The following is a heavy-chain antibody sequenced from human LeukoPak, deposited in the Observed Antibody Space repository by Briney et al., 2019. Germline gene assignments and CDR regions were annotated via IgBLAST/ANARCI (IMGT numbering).Heavy chain of an antibody. J-gene: IGHJ6*03. D-gene: IGHD3-22*01. CDR2: IYYSGST. CDR1: GGSIRNYY. CDR3: ARDLAAGYYDSSGYYYYYYYYMDV. V-gene: IGHV4-59*01. Sequence: SETLSLTCTVSGGSIRNYYWSWIRQPPGKGLEWIGYIYYSGSTNYNPSLKSRVTISVDTSKNQFSLKLSSVTAADTAVYYCARDLAAGYYDSSGYYYYYYYYMDVWGKGTTVTVSS.